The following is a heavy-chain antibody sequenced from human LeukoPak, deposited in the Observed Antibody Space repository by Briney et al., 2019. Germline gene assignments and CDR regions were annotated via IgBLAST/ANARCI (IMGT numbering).Heavy chain of an antibody. CDR1: GESFSGYY. CDR3: ASLGTTGTTFDY. D-gene: IGHD1-1*01. Sequence: SETLSLTCAVYGESFSGYYWSWLRQPPGKGLEWIGEINHSGSTNYNPSLKSRVTISVDTSKNQCSLKLSSVTAADTAVYYCASLGTTGTTFDYWGQRTLVTASS. V-gene: IGHV4-34*01. CDR2: INHSGST. J-gene: IGHJ4*02.